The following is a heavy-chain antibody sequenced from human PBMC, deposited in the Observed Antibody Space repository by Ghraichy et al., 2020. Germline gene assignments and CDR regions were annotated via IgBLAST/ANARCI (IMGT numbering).Heavy chain of an antibody. Sequence: LSLTCAASGFSFSDNTMNWVRQAPGKGLEWVSSINNVGTTTHYADSVKGRFFISRDNAWNSLSLQMSSLRAEDTAVYYCVRGDSRDYWGQGTLVTVSS. CDR2: INNVGTTT. D-gene: IGHD4-11*01. J-gene: IGHJ4*02. V-gene: IGHV3-21*01. CDR3: VRGDSRDY. CDR1: GFSFSDNT.